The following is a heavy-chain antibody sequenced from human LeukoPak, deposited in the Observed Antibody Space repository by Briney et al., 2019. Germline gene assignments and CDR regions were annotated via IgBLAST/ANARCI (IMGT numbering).Heavy chain of an antibody. CDR2: ISGSGGST. CDR1: GFTFSSYA. CDR3: AKADYYDSSGYYPLDY. D-gene: IGHD3-22*01. V-gene: IGHV3-23*01. J-gene: IGHJ4*02. Sequence: GGSLRLSCAASGFTFSSYAMSWVRQAPGKGLEWVSAISGSGGSTYYAASVKGRFTISRDNSKNTLYLQMNSLRAEDTAVYYCAKADYYDSSGYYPLDYWGQGTLVTVSS.